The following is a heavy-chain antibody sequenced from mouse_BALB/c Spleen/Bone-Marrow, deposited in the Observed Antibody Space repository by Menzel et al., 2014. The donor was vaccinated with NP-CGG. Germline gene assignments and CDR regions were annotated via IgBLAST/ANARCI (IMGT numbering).Heavy chain of an antibody. CDR1: GFSLTSYG. Sequence: AKVEESGPGLVAPSQSLSITCTASGFSLTSYGVHWVRQPPGKGLEWLGVIWAGGSTNYNSAFMSRLGISKDNSKSQVFLKMNSLQTDVTAMYYCARAEYYSSSSYYYAMDYWGQGTSVTVSS. CDR3: ARAEYYSSSSYYYAMDY. V-gene: IGHV2-9*02. D-gene: IGHD1-1*01. CDR2: IWAGGST. J-gene: IGHJ4*01.